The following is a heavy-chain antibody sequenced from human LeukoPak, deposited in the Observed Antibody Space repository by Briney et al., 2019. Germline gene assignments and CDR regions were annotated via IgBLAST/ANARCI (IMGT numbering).Heavy chain of an antibody. Sequence: QPGGSLRLSCAGSGFPFSSYPISWDRQPPGKGLEWVSAITASGDSTYSADSVKGRFTISRDNAKNSLYLQMNSLRAEDTALYYCTKETTVTNTGFDSWGQGTLVTVSS. CDR1: GFPFSSYP. V-gene: IGHV3-23*01. J-gene: IGHJ4*02. CDR3: TKETTVTNTGFDS. D-gene: IGHD4-11*01. CDR2: ITASGDST.